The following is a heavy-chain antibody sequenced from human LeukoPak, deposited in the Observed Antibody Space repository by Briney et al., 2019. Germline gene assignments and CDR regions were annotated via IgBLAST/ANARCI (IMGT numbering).Heavy chain of an antibody. Sequence: PGGSPRLSCAASGFTFSDYYMSWIRQAPGKGLEWVSYISSSGSTIYYADSVKGRFTISRDNAKNSLYLQMNSLRAEDTAVYYCARVGGQYYYGSGSYYNAYNWFDPWGQGTLVTVSS. CDR1: GFTFSDYY. V-gene: IGHV3-11*01. J-gene: IGHJ5*02. CDR3: ARVGGQYYYGSGSYYNAYNWFDP. D-gene: IGHD3-10*01. CDR2: ISSSGSTI.